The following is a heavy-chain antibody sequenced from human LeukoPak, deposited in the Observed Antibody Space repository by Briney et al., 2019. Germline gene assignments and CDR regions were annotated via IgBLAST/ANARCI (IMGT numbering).Heavy chain of an antibody. Sequence: PGESLKISCKGSRYSFTSYWIVWVRQMPGKGLEWMGIIYPGDSDTRYSPSFQGQVTISADKSISIAYLQWSSLKASDTAMYYCARQTATINYFDYWGQGTLVTVSS. CDR2: IYPGDSDT. CDR3: ARQTATINYFDY. D-gene: IGHD5-24*01. J-gene: IGHJ4*02. V-gene: IGHV5-51*01. CDR1: RYSFTSYW.